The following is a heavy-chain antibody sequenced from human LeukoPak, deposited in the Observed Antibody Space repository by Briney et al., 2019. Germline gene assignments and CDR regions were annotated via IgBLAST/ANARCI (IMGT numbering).Heavy chain of an antibody. Sequence: SVKVSCKASGGTFSSYAISWVRQAPGQGLEWMGGIIPIFGTANYAQKFQGRVTITTDESTSTAYMELSSLRSEDTAVYYCARTPNGIAVAGFDYWGQGTLVTVSS. D-gene: IGHD6-19*01. CDR1: GGTFSSYA. CDR2: IIPIFGTA. CDR3: ARTPNGIAVAGFDY. V-gene: IGHV1-69*05. J-gene: IGHJ4*02.